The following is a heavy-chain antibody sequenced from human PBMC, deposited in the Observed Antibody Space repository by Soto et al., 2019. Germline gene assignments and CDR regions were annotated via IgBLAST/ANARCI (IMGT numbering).Heavy chain of an antibody. V-gene: IGHV2-5*02. J-gene: IGHJ6*02. CDR3: AHHVFRQQLGFYSYYGMDV. D-gene: IGHD6-13*01. CDR2: IYWDDDK. Sequence: QITLKESGPTLVKPTQTLTLTCTFSGFSLSSRGVGVGWVRQPPGKALEWLALIYWDDDKRYSPSLKSRLTITKDTSKNQVVLTMTNMDPVDTATYYWAHHVFRQQLGFYSYYGMDVWGQGTTVTVSS. CDR1: GFSLSSRGVG.